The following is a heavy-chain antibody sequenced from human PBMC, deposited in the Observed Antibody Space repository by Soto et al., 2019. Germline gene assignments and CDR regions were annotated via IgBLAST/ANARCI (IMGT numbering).Heavy chain of an antibody. CDR1: GGTFSSYA. J-gene: IGHJ4*02. CDR2: IIPIFGTA. Sequence: SVKVSCKASGGTFSSYAISWVRQAPGQGLEWMGGIIPIFGTANYAQKFQGRVTITRDTSASTAYMELSSLRSEDTAVYYCARTKAPYYFDYWGQGTLVTVSS. D-gene: IGHD2-8*01. CDR3: ARTKAPYYFDY. V-gene: IGHV1-69*05.